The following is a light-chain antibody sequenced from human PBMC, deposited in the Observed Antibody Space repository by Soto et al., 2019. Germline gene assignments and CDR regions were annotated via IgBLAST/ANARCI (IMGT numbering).Light chain of an antibody. CDR1: QSVSSS. CDR2: GAS. V-gene: IGKV3-15*01. Sequence: EVVMTQSPATLSMSPGERATLSCRASQSVSSSLAWYQQKPGQAPMLLIYGASTRATGIPDRFSGTGSETELTLTISSLQAEDFAIYYCQEYNNWWTFGQGTKVDIK. CDR3: QEYNNWWT. J-gene: IGKJ1*01.